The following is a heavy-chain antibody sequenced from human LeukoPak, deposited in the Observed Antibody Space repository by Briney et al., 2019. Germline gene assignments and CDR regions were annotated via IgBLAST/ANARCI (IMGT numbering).Heavy chain of an antibody. J-gene: IGHJ4*02. Sequence: GGALRLSCVASGFTFSDYLMNWVRQAPGKGVEWGSNLRGSGSGSRSGTYYADSVKGRFTISRDDAKNSVYLQMNSLRVEGTAFYSCARDVNWGFDFWGQGALVTVSS. CDR2: LRGSGSGSRSGT. V-gene: IGHV3-48*04. CDR3: ARDVNWGFDF. CDR1: GFTFSDYL. D-gene: IGHD3-16*01.